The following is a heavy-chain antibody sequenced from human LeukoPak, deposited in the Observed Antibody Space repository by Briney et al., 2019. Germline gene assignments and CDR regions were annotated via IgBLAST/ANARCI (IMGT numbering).Heavy chain of an antibody. J-gene: IGHJ3*02. CDR3: ARDPGPPHDAFDI. CDR1: GFTVSSNY. D-gene: IGHD1-1*01. CDR2: IYSGGST. Sequence: PGGSLRLSCAASGFTVSSNYMSWVRQAPGKGLEWVSVIYSGGSTYYADSVKGRFTISRDNSKNTLYLQMNGLRAEDTAVYYCARDPGPPHDAFDIWGQGTMVTVSS. V-gene: IGHV3-66*01.